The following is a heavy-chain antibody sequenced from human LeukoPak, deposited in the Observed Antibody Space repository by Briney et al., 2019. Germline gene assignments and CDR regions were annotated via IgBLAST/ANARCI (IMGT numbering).Heavy chain of an antibody. V-gene: IGHV3-7*01. CDR2: IKEDGGET. CDR3: ARDLDLLSTRPRWLQSHGPPGY. Sequence: GGSLRLSCAASGFTFSSYEMNWVRQAPGKGLDWVAYIKEDGGETFYVDSVKGRFTISRDNAKNSLYLQMNSLRAEDTAVYYCARDLDLLSTRPRWLQSHGPPGYWGQGTLVTVSS. J-gene: IGHJ4*02. CDR1: GFTFSSYE. D-gene: IGHD5-24*01.